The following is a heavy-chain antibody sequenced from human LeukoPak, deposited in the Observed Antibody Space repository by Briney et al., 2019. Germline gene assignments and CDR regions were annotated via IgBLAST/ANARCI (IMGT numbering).Heavy chain of an antibody. V-gene: IGHV3-23*01. Sequence: GGTLRLSCAASGGTLSSYAMSWIRQAPGKGLEWVAAISGSGGSTYFADSVKGGPTISRHNSKTALYLQMNSLIAQGTAVYYCARQSFGGGWLKKKHHWYFDLCGRGTLVTVSS. J-gene: IGHJ2*01. D-gene: IGHD3-16*01. CDR1: GGTLSSYA. CDR3: ARQSFGGGWLKKKHHWYFDL. CDR2: ISGSGGST.